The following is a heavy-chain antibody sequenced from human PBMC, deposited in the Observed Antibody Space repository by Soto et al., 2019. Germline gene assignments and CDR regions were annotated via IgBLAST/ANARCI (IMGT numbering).Heavy chain of an antibody. Sequence: EVQLVESGGGLVQPGGSLRLYYAVSGFTFSSYDMHWVRQVTGKGLEWVSGISTSGNPNYPDSLKGRFTISRDNAENSLYLQMNSLRVGDTAVYYCARDTGVPCNWYFDLWGRGTLVTVSS. J-gene: IGHJ2*01. V-gene: IGHV3-13*04. CDR2: ISTSGNP. D-gene: IGHD3-3*01. CDR3: ARDTGVPCNWYFDL. CDR1: GFTFSSYD.